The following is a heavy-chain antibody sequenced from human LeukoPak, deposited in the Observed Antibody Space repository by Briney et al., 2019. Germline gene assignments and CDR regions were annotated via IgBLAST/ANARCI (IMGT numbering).Heavy chain of an antibody. D-gene: IGHD3-3*01. CDR3: AKAPRITIFGVVIPYFQH. V-gene: IGHV3-30*18. CDR1: GFTFRNYG. Sequence: QPGGSLRLSCAASGFTFRNYGMHWVRQAPGKGLEWVAVISKDGGSNKYHADSVKGRFTISRDNSMNTLYLQMNSLRAEDTAVYYCAKAPRITIFGVVIPYFQHWGQGTLVTVSS. J-gene: IGHJ1*01. CDR2: ISKDGGSNK.